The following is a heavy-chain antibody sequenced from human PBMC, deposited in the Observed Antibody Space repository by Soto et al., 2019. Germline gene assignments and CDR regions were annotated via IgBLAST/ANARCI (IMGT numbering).Heavy chain of an antibody. Sequence: GWSLRLSCASSGFTVSSNYMSWVRQAPGKGLEWVSVIYSGGSTYYADSVKGRFTISRDNSKNTLYLQMNSLRAEDTAVYYCARHAKIPAKYYYYYGMDVWGQGTTVTVS. CDR2: IYSGGST. CDR3: ARHAKIPAKYYYYYGMDV. V-gene: IGHV3-53*01. CDR1: GFTVSSNY. J-gene: IGHJ6*02.